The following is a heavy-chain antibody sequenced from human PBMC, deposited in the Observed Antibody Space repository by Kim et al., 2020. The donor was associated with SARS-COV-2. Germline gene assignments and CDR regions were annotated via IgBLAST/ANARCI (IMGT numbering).Heavy chain of an antibody. Sequence: GGSLRLSCAASGFSFSNFGIHWVRQTPGKGLEWVSVISYDGRNKYYADSVKGRFTISRDNSRDTLYLQMNRLRAEDTAMYYCAKDQGYCGCGCCASNFFLLDVWGQGTTVTVS. CDR2: ISYDGRNK. CDR3: AKDQGYCGCGCCASNFFLLDV. D-gene: IGHD2-21*01. J-gene: IGHJ6*02. V-gene: IGHV3-30*18. CDR1: GFSFSNFG.